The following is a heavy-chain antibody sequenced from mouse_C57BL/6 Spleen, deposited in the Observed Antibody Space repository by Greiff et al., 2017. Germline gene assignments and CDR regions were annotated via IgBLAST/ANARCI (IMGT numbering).Heavy chain of an antibody. D-gene: IGHD3-3*01. Sequence: EVKLMESGGGLVQPGGSMKLSCVASGFTFSNYWMNWVRQSPEKGLEWVAQIRLKSDNYATHYAESVKGRFTISRDDYKSSVYLQMNNLRAEDTGIYYCTGGGTFDYWGQGTTLTVSS. CDR1: GFTFSNYW. CDR3: TGGGTFDY. CDR2: IRLKSDNYAT. V-gene: IGHV6-3*01. J-gene: IGHJ2*01.